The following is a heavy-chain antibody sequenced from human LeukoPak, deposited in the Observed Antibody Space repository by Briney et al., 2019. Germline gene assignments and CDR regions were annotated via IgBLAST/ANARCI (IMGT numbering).Heavy chain of an antibody. D-gene: IGHD6-13*01. V-gene: IGHV3-7*01. CDR3: ARVYRSSSGYCFDF. Sequence: GGSLRLSCAASGFTFITYWMTWVRQAPGKGLEWVANIKQDGSEKYYVDSVKGRFTVSRDNAKNSLYLQMNSLRDEDTAVYYCARVYRSSSGYCFDFWGQGTLVTVSS. CDR1: GFTFITYW. CDR2: IKQDGSEK. J-gene: IGHJ4*02.